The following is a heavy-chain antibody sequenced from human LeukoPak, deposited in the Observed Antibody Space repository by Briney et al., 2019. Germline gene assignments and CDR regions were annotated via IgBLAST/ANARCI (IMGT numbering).Heavy chain of an antibody. D-gene: IGHD3-16*01. CDR3: AGGVPLSGGINFGGVDY. V-gene: IGHV4-59*01. J-gene: IGHJ4*02. CDR1: GGSISSYY. CDR2: IYYSGST. Sequence: SETLSLTCTVSGGSISSYYWSWIRQPPGKGLEWIGYIYYSGSTNYNPSLKSRVTISVDTSKSQFSLKLSSVTAADTAVYYCAGGVPLSGGINFGGVDYWGQGTLVTVSS.